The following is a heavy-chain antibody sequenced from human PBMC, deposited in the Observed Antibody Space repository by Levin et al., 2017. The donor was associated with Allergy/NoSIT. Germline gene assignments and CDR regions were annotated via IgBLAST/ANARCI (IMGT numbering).Heavy chain of an antibody. V-gene: IGHV3-30*04. CDR3: VREGFYGSGRNFDY. CDR1: GFTFSNYA. Sequence: GGSLRLSCAASGFTFSNYAIHWVRQAPGKGLEWVAAISFDGSKSYFADSVKGRFTVSRDNSKKTLYLQMDSLRVEDTAVYYCVREGFYGSGRNFDYWGQGTLVIVSS. CDR2: ISFDGSKS. J-gene: IGHJ4*02. D-gene: IGHD3-10*01.